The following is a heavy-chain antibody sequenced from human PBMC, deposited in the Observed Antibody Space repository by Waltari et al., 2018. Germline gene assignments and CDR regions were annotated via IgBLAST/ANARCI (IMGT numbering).Heavy chain of an antibody. CDR3: TRAIFGVVYSFDY. CDR1: GFTFSTFA. V-gene: IGHV3-23*01. Sequence: EVKLLESGGGLVQPGGSLRLSCAASGFTFSTFAMNWVRQAPGKGLEGVSGIGSRGDSTYYADSGRGRFTLSRDNSKNTLYLQMNSLRAEDTALYYCTRAIFGVVYSFDYWGRGTLVTVSS. J-gene: IGHJ4*02. D-gene: IGHD3-3*01. CDR2: IGSRGDST.